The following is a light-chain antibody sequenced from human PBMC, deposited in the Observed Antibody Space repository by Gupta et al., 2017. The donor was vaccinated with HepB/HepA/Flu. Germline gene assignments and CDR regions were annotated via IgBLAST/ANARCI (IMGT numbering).Light chain of an antibody. V-gene: IGLV1-44*01. Sequence: QSVLTQPPSASGTPGQRVTISCSGSSSNIGSNTVNWYQQLPGTAPKLLIYSNNQRPSVGPDRFSGSKSGTSASLAISGLQSEDEADYYCAAWDDSLNGPVFGGGTKLTVL. J-gene: IGLJ2*01. CDR2: SNN. CDR1: SSNIGSNT. CDR3: AAWDDSLNGPV.